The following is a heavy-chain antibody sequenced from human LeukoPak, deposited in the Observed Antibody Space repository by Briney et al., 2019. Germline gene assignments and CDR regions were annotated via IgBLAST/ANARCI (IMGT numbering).Heavy chain of an antibody. CDR3: ARSRNLPRLRGFRFDP. CDR1: GYTFTSYD. D-gene: IGHD3-10*01. J-gene: IGHJ5*02. CDR2: MNPNSGNT. Sequence: ASVKVSCTASGYTFTSYDINWVRQATGQGLEWMGWMNPNSGNTGYAQKFQGRVTMTRNTSISTAYMELSSLRSEDTAVYYCARSRNLPRLRGFRFDPWGQGTLVTVSS. V-gene: IGHV1-8*01.